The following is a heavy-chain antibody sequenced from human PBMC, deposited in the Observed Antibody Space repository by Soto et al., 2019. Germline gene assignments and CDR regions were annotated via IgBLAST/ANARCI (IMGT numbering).Heavy chain of an antibody. Sequence: SLKISYKRSGFTVSSYWIAWGRQMPGTGLEWMGIIYPGDSDSSYSPSFQGQVTISADKSINTAYLHWSSLKASDTAIYYCAKHEAYCSTTTCSNFDYWGQGTLVTVSS. CDR2: IYPGDSDS. V-gene: IGHV5-51*01. CDR1: GFTVSSYW. CDR3: AKHEAYCSTTTCSNFDY. D-gene: IGHD2-2*01. J-gene: IGHJ4*02.